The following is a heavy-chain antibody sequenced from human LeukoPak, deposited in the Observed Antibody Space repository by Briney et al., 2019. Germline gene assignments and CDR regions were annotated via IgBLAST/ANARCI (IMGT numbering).Heavy chain of an antibody. D-gene: IGHD5-12*01. CDR2: ISYDGSNK. CDR3: ARDGGSGYEYYFDY. V-gene: IGHV3-30*04. J-gene: IGHJ4*02. Sequence: GRSLRLSCAASGFTFSSYAMHWVRQAPGKGLEWVAVISYDGSNKYYADSVKGRFTISRDNSKNTLYLQMNSLRAEDTAVYYCARDGGSGYEYYFDYWGQGTLVTVSS. CDR1: GFTFSSYA.